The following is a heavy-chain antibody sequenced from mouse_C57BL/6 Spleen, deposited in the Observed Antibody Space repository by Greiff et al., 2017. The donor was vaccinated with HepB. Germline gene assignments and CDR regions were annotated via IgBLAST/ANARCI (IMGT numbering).Heavy chain of an antibody. CDR3: AREGASYYDHGGFAY. CDR2: ISSGGDYI. CDR1: GFTFSSYA. J-gene: IGHJ3*01. D-gene: IGHD2-4*01. V-gene: IGHV5S21*01. Sequence: EVQGVESGEGLVKPGGSLKLSCAASGFTFSSYAMSWVRQTPEKRLEWVAYISSGGDYIYYADNVKGRFTISRDNARNTLYLQMSSLKSEDTAMYYCAREGASYYDHGGFAYWGQGTLVTVSA.